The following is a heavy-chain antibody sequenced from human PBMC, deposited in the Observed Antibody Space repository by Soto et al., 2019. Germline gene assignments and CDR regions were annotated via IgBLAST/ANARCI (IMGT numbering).Heavy chain of an antibody. D-gene: IGHD3-22*01. Sequence: SETLSLTCAVSGGSISSSNWWSWVRQPPGKGLEWIGEIYHSGSTNYNPSLKSRVTISVDKSKNQFSLKLSSVTAADTAVYYCASADSSGYYFDYFDYWGRGTLVTVSS. V-gene: IGHV4-4*02. CDR3: ASADSSGYYFDYFDY. CDR1: GGSISSSNW. CDR2: IYHSGST. J-gene: IGHJ4*02.